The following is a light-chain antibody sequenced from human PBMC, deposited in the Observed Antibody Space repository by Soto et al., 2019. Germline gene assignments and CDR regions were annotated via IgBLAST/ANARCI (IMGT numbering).Light chain of an antibody. Sequence: DIQMTQSPSSLSASVGDRVTITCRASQSISSYLNWYQQKPGKAPKLLIYAASSLQSGVPSRFSGSGSGTDFTLTISSLQPEDFATYVCQQSYGTPYTFGQGTKLEIK. V-gene: IGKV1-39*01. CDR2: AAS. CDR3: QQSYGTPYT. J-gene: IGKJ2*01. CDR1: QSISSY.